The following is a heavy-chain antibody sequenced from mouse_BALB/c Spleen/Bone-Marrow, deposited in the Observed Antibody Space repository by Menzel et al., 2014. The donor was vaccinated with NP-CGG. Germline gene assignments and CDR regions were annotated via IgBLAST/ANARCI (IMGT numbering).Heavy chain of an antibody. V-gene: IGHV3-5*02. CDR2: IYYSGTI. D-gene: IGHD2-4*01. CDR3: AREAMITTGYFDY. CDR1: GISITTGNYR. Sequence: EVKLQESGPGLVKPSQTVSLTCTVTGISITTGNYRWSWIRQFPGNKLEWIGYIYYSGTITYNPSLTSRTTITRDTSKNQFFLEMNSLTAEDTATYYCAREAMITTGYFDYWGQGTTLTVSS. J-gene: IGHJ2*01.